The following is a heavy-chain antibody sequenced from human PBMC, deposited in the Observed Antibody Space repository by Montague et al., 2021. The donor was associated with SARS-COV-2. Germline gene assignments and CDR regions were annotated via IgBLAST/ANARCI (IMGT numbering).Heavy chain of an antibody. Sequence: SETLSLTCTVSGGSISSPYYYWGWIRQSPGKGLDWMVSISYAARTYYNPSLRIRVSFSMDTSKIHFSLSLNSVTAADTAFYFCARQLPSYCSTNKCYPDYFDVWGQGALVTVSS. V-gene: IGHV4-39*01. CDR1: GGSISSPYYY. D-gene: IGHD2-2*01. CDR3: ARQLPSYCSTNKCYPDYFDV. J-gene: IGHJ4*02. CDR2: ISYAART.